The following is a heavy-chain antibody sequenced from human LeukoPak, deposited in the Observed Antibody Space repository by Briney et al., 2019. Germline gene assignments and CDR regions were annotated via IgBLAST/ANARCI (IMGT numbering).Heavy chain of an antibody. D-gene: IGHD3-22*01. CDR2: IKPDGGAK. J-gene: IGHJ4*02. CDR1: GFTFRSHW. Sequence: GGSLRLSCAASGFTFRSHWMSWVRQAPGKGLEWVANIKPDGGAKYYVDSVEGRFTISRDNSKNTLYLQMNSLRAEDTALYYCARDTDDSSGYYIDYWGQGTLVTVSS. CDR3: ARDTDDSSGYYIDY. V-gene: IGHV3-7*01.